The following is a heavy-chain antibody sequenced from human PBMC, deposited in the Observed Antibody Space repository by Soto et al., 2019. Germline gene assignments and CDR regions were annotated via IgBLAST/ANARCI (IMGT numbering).Heavy chain of an antibody. Sequence: QVHLVESGGGVVQPGRSLRLSCAASGFTFSSYAMHWVRQAPGKGLEWVAHISHDGSNNYYADSVKGRFTISRDNSKNMVYLQVTSLRVDATAVYYCARDRSMVVVAPGYWGQGTLVTVSS. V-gene: IGHV3-30-3*01. CDR3: ARDRSMVVVAPGY. CDR2: ISHDGSNN. D-gene: IGHD2-2*01. CDR1: GFTFSSYA. J-gene: IGHJ4*02.